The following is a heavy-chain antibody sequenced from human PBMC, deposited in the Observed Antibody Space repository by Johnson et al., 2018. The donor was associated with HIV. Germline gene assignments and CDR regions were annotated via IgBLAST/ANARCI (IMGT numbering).Heavy chain of an antibody. CDR3: ARDPKGSSGWFGGAFDI. V-gene: IGHV3-66*01. J-gene: IGHJ3*02. CDR2: FFSGGST. D-gene: IGHD6-19*01. CDR1: GLTVSSNY. Sequence: VQLVESGGGLVQPGGSLRLACAASGLTVSSNYMSWVRQAPGKGLEWVSVFFSGGSTYYADSVNGRFTISRENSKNTLYLQMNSLRAEDTAVYYCARDPKGSSGWFGGAFDIWGQGTMVTVSS.